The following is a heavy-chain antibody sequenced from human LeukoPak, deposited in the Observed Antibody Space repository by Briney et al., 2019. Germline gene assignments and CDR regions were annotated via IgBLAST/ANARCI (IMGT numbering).Heavy chain of an antibody. V-gene: IGHV1-69*04. Sequence: SVKVSCKASGGTFSSYAISWVRQAPGQGLEWMGRIIPILGIANYAQKFQGRVTITADKSTSTAYMELSSLRSEDTAVYCCARSGYDILTSDYWGQGTLVTVSS. CDR2: IIPILGIA. CDR3: ARSGYDILTSDY. J-gene: IGHJ4*02. D-gene: IGHD3-9*01. CDR1: GGTFSSYA.